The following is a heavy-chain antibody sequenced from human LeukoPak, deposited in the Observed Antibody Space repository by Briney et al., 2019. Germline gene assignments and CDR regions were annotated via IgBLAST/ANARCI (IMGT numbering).Heavy chain of an antibody. Sequence: PSETLSLTCTVSGGSISSYYWSWIRQPPGKGLEWIGYIYYSGSTNYNPSLKSRVTISVDTSKNQFSLRLSSVTAADTAVYYCARHFLGRDGGEFRIDYWGQGTLITVSS. J-gene: IGHJ4*02. CDR1: GGSISSYY. V-gene: IGHV4-59*08. CDR3: ARHFLGRDGGEFRIDY. CDR2: IYYSGST. D-gene: IGHD4-23*01.